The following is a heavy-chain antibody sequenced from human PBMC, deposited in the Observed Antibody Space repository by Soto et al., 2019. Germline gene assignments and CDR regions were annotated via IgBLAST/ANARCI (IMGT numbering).Heavy chain of an antibody. J-gene: IGHJ4*02. CDR2: SIPIFGTA. CDR3: ASLDSGYDYQS. Sequence: QVQLVQSVAEVTKPGSSVKVSCKASGGTFSSYAISWVRQAPGQGLEWMGGSIPIFGTANYAQKLQGRVTITADESTSTAYMELSSLRSEDTAVYYCASLDSGYDYQSWGQGTLVTVAS. CDR1: GGTFSSYA. V-gene: IGHV1-69*01. D-gene: IGHD5-12*01.